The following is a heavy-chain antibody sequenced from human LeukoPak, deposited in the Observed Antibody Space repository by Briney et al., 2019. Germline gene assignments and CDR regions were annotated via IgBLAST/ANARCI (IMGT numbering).Heavy chain of an antibody. V-gene: IGHV1-69*05. D-gene: IGHD5-12*01. CDR1: GGTFSSNA. J-gene: IGHJ6*03. Sequence: GASVKVSCKASGGTFSSNAISWVRQAPGQGLEWMGGIIPIFGTANYAQKFQGRVTITTDESTSTAYMELSSLRSEDTAVYYCARDLSGYDSYYYYMDVWGKGTTVTVSS. CDR2: IIPIFGTA. CDR3: ARDLSGYDSYYYYMDV.